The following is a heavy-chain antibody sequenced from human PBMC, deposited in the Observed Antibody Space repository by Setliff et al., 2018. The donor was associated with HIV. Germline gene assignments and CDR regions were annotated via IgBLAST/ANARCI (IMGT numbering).Heavy chain of an antibody. Sequence: SETLSLTCTIFGGSIGTYYWTWIRQTPGKGLQWIGYISYSGTTDYNPSLKSRVTISLDKSENQLSLRLTSVTAADTAVYYCARDRGIAALSYYYYYMDVWGEGTAVTVSS. D-gene: IGHD6-25*01. CDR2: ISYSGTT. CDR3: ARDRGIAALSYYYYYMDV. J-gene: IGHJ6*03. V-gene: IGHV4-59*01. CDR1: GGSIGTYY.